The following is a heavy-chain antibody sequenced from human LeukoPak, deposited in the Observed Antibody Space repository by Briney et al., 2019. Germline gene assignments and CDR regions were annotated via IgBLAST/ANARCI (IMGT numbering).Heavy chain of an antibody. CDR1: GFTFSSYA. J-gene: IGHJ4*02. CDR2: ISGSGGST. V-gene: IGHV3-23*01. CDR3: AKGFKIAVAGFFDY. Sequence: GGSLRLSRAASGFTFSSYAMSWVRQAPGKGLEWVSAISGSGGSTYYADSVKGRFTISRDNSKNTLYLQMNSLRAEDTAVYYCAKGFKIAVAGFFDYWGQGTLVTVSS. D-gene: IGHD6-19*01.